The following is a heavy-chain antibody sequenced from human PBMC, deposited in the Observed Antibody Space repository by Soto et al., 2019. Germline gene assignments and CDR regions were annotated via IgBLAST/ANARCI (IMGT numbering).Heavy chain of an antibody. D-gene: IGHD3-22*01. CDR2: MSPGGNSQ. V-gene: IGHV3-30-3*01. Sequence: GGSLRLSCAAPGFNFNIHALHWIRQAPGEGLEWVAVMSPGGNSQYYADSVKGRFTISRDTPKSTLYLQMTSLRPEDTAVYYCASGAAFYYDTSRYWGQGTLVTVSS. CDR1: GFNFNIHA. CDR3: ASGAAFYYDTSRY. J-gene: IGHJ4*02.